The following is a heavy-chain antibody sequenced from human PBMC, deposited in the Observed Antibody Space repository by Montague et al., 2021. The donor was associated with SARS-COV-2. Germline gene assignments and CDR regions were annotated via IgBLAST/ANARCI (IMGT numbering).Heavy chain of an antibody. D-gene: IGHD1-1*01. V-gene: IGHV4-39*01. CDR3: ARHRANAGSFDI. J-gene: IGHJ3*02. CDR1: GGSITVSRYD. CDR2: VHYTGTT. Sequence: SETLSLTCTVSGGSITVSRYDWGWIRQPPGKGLEWIGSVHYTGTTSYNASLKSRLTISVDTSENQFSLKMTSATASATAVYYCARHRANAGSFDIWGQGTMVTVSS.